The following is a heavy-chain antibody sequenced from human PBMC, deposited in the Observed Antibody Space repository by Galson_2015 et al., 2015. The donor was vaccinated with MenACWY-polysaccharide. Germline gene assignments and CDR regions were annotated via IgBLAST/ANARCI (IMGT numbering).Heavy chain of an antibody. CDR3: AKDHASFGWPTFDS. CDR1: GFAVSSRA. D-gene: IGHD3-10*01. V-gene: IGHV3-23*01. Sequence: SLRLSCAASGFAVSSRAMCWVRQAPGKEPEWIAAITNNAGKTYYAHSVMGRFTISRDSSSNTVSLQMNSLRVEDTALYSCAKDHASFGWPTFDSWGPGTLVTVSS. J-gene: IGHJ4*02. CDR2: ITNNAGKT.